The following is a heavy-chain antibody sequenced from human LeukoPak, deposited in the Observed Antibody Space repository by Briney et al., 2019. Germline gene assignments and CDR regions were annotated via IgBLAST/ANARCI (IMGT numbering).Heavy chain of an antibody. CDR2: ISGSGGST. D-gene: IGHD3-10*01. J-gene: IGHJ4*02. CDR3: AKAETKYYGSGSYLLYY. V-gene: IGHV3-23*01. CDR1: GFTFSSYA. Sequence: PGGSLRLSCAASGFTFSSYAMSWVRQAPGKGLEWVSAISGSGGSTYYADSVKGRFTISRDNSKNTLYLQMNSLRAEDTPVYYCAKAETKYYGSGSYLLYYWGQGTLVTVSS.